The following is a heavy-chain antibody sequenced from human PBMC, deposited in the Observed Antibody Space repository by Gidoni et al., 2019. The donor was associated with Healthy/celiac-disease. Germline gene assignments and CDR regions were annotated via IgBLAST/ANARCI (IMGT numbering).Heavy chain of an antibody. D-gene: IGHD3-16*01. CDR3: AHSRYYDYIWPGRNWFDP. V-gene: IGHV2-5*02. Sequence: QITLKASGPTLVQPTQTLTLTCTFSGFSLSTSGVGVGWIRQPPGKALEWLALIYWDDDKRYSPSLKSRLTITKDTSKNQVVLTMTNMDPVDTATYYCAHSRYYDYIWPGRNWFDPWGQGTLVTVST. J-gene: IGHJ5*02. CDR2: IYWDDDK. CDR1: GFSLSTSGVG.